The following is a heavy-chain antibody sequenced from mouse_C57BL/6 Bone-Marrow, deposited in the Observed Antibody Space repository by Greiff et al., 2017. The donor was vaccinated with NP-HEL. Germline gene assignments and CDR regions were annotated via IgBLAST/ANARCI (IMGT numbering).Heavy chain of an antibody. CDR2: IDPENGDT. Sequence: EVKLLESGAELVRPGASVKLSCTASGFNIKDDYMHWVKQRPEQGLEWIGWIDPENGDTEYASKFQGKATITADTSSNTAYLQLSSLTSEDTAVYYCTLYIAYWGQGTLVTVSA. J-gene: IGHJ3*01. CDR3: TLYIAY. D-gene: IGHD2-12*01. V-gene: IGHV14-4*01. CDR1: GFNIKDDY.